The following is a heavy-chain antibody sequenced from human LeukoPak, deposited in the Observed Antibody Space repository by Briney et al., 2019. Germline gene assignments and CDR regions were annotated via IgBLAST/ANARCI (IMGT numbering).Heavy chain of an antibody. CDR3: ARGLTYCSSTSCYHNWFDP. Sequence: SETLSLTCAVYGGSFSGYYWSWIRQPPGKGLEWIGEINHSGSTNYNPSLKSRVTISVDTSKNQFSLKLSSVTAADTAVYYCARGLTYCSSTSCYHNWFDPWGQGTLVTVSS. J-gene: IGHJ5*02. D-gene: IGHD2-2*01. CDR1: GGSFSGYY. CDR2: INHSGST. V-gene: IGHV4-34*01.